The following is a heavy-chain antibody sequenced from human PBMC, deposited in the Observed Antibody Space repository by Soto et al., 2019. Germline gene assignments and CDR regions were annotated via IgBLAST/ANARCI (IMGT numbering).Heavy chain of an antibody. Sequence: QVQLQESGPGLVKPSQNLSLACTVSGGSISSGGYYWSWIRQHPGKVLEWIGYIYYSGSTYYNVSLKGRVPISVDTSKNQSALKLSSVTAADTAVYYCARSIFPWGQGNLVTVSA. CDR2: IYYSGST. J-gene: IGHJ5*02. CDR1: GGSISSGGYY. CDR3: ARSIFP. V-gene: IGHV4-31*03. D-gene: IGHD6-6*01.